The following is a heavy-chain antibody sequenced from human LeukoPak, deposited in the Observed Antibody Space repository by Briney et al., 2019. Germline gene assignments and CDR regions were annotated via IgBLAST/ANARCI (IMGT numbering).Heavy chain of an antibody. CDR1: GLTVSSNY. CDR2: IYSGGST. CDR3: ARALSIAAAGPNWFDP. D-gene: IGHD6-13*01. Sequence: GGSLRLSCAASGLTVSSNYMSWVRQAPGKGLEWVSVIYSGGSTYYADSVKGRFTISRHNSKNTLYLQMNSLRAEDTAVYYCARALSIAAAGPNWFDPWGQGTLVTVSS. J-gene: IGHJ5*02. V-gene: IGHV3-53*04.